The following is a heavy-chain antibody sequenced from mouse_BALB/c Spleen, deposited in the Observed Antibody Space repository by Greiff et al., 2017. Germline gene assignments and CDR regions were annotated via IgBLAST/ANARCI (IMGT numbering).Heavy chain of an antibody. Sequence: EVMLVESGPSLVKPSQTLSLTCSVTGDSITSGYWNWIRKFPGNKLEYMGYISYSGSTYYNPSLKSRISITRVTSKNQYYLQLNSVTTEDTATYYCARSSYYGNYGFAYWGQGTLVTVSA. J-gene: IGHJ3*01. D-gene: IGHD2-10*01. V-gene: IGHV3-8*02. CDR3: ARSSYYGNYGFAY. CDR1: GDSITSGY. CDR2: ISYSGST.